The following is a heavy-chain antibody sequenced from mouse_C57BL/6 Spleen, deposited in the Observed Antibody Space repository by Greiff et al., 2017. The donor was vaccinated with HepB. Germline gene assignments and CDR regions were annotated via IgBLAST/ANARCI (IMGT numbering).Heavy chain of an antibody. Sequence: EVQRVESGAELVKPGASVKLSCTASGFNIKDYYMHWVKQRTEQGLEWIGRIDPEDGETKYAPKFQGKATITADTSSNTAYLQLSSLTAEDTAVYYCARKEANWDYFDYWGQGTTLTVSS. CDR2: IDPEDGET. CDR1: GFNIKDYY. V-gene: IGHV14-2*01. D-gene: IGHD4-1*01. CDR3: ARKEANWDYFDY. J-gene: IGHJ2*01.